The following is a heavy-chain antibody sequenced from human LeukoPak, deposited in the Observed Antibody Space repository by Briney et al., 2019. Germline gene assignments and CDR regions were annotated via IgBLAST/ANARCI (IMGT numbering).Heavy chain of an antibody. CDR2: IYHSGST. D-gene: IGHD1-26*01. V-gene: IGHV4-38-2*02. J-gene: IGHJ4*02. CDR3: ARGGSSDPVDY. CDR1: GYSISSGYY. Sequence: SETLSLTCTVSGYSISSGYYWGWIRQLPGKGLEWIGSIYHSGSTYYNPSLKSRVTISVDTSKNQFSLKLSSVTAADTAVYYCARGGSSDPVDYWGQGTLVTVSS.